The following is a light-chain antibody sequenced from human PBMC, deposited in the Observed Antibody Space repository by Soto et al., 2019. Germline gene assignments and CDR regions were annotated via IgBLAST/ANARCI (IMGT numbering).Light chain of an antibody. CDR2: KNN. Sequence: QSLLTQPPSASGTPGQRVTISCSRSSSNIGEKSLSWYQQLSGTAPKLVIYKNNQRPSGVPDRVSGSKSATSAALAISGLLSEDEGDYSCAVWDDNLSGPVLGGGTQVTVL. CDR3: AVWDDNLSGPV. CDR1: SSNIGEKS. J-gene: IGLJ3*02. V-gene: IGLV1-47*01.